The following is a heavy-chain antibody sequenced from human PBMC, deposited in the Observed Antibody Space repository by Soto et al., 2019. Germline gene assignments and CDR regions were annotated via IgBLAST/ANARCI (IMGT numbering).Heavy chain of an antibody. V-gene: IGHV3-73*01. CDR3: TSTREQQGWFDP. CDR1: GFTFSGSA. D-gene: IGHD6-13*01. J-gene: IGHJ5*02. Sequence: PGGSLRLSCAAFGFTFSGSAMHWVRQASGKGLEWVGRIRSKANSYATAYAASVKGRFTISRDDSKNTAYLQMNSLKTEDTAVYYRTSTREQQGWFDPWGQGTLVTVSS. CDR2: IRSKANSYAT.